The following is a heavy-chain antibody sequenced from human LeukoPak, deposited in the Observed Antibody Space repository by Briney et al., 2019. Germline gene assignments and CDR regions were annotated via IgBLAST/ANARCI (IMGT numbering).Heavy chain of an antibody. D-gene: IGHD5-12*01. V-gene: IGHV1-2*02. CDR2: INPNSGVT. Sequence: ASVKVSCKASGYTFTDNYIHWVRHAPGQGLEWMGWINPNSGVTVSAQNFQGRVTMTGDTSLGTAYMELSRLRSDDTAVYYCARGSGDDYLSFDYWGQGTLLTVSS. J-gene: IGHJ4*02. CDR1: GYTFTDNY. CDR3: ARGSGDDYLSFDY.